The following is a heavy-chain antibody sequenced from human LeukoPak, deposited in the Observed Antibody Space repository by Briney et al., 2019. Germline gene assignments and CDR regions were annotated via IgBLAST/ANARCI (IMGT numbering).Heavy chain of an antibody. D-gene: IGHD6-13*01. V-gene: IGHV3-23*01. J-gene: IGHJ5*02. Sequence: GGSLRLSCAASGFTFSSYAMSWFRQAPGKGLKWVSGVSGSVSSTYYAASVKGRFTISRDNSKNTLYLQMNGLRAEDTAAYYCAVKAAYIISSIGYDPWGQGTLVTVSS. CDR1: GFTFSSYA. CDR2: VSGSVSST. CDR3: AVKAAYIISSIGYDP.